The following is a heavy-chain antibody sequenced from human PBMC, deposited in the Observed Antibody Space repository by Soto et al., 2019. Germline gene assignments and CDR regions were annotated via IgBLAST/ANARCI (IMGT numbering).Heavy chain of an antibody. V-gene: IGHV3-72*01. CDR3: ATSLDAAMHPAMGI. J-gene: IGHJ3*01. CDR2: SRSKPNNYIT. CDR1: GGKIVDHY. Sequence: SLSGGGAGGKIVDHYVGRISKETGKGLEWIGRSRSKPNNYITEYAAAVQGRFSISRDDSKNSVYLQMESLTAEDTAVYFCATSLDAAMHPAMGIRGQ. D-gene: IGHD2-2*01.